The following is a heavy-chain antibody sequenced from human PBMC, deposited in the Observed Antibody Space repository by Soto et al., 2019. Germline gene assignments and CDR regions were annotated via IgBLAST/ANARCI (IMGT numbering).Heavy chain of an antibody. CDR3: ATSYDSGFDP. D-gene: IGHD3-3*01. V-gene: IGHV1-18*04. CDR2: ISPKNGNT. Sequence: EASVKFSCKASGYSFSTYDISWLRQAPGQGPEWMGRISPKNGNTNYAQNFQDRVTMTADTSSSTAYMELRGLRSDDTAKYYCATSYDSGFDPWGQGTLVTVSS. CDR1: GYSFSTYD. J-gene: IGHJ5*02.